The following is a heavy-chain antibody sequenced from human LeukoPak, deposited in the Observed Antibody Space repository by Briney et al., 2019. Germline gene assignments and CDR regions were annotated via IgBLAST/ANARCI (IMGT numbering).Heavy chain of an antibody. Sequence: SETLSLTCAVYGGSFSNYYWSWIRQPPGKGLEWIGEINHSGSTNYNPSLKSRVTISVDTSKNQFSLKLTSVTAADTAVYYCARGRKFITYYYDSSGYYYSYWGQGTLVTVSS. CDR3: ARGRKFITYYYDSSGYYYSY. J-gene: IGHJ4*02. V-gene: IGHV4-34*01. CDR2: INHSGST. CDR1: GGSFSNYY. D-gene: IGHD3-22*01.